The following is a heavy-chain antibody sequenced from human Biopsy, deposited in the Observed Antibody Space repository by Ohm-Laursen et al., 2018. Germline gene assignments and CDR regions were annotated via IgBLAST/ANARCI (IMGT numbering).Heavy chain of an antibody. CDR1: GDSLSSGPDN. CDR2: IYSGGNT. J-gene: IGHJ4*02. D-gene: IGHD6-19*01. V-gene: IGHV4-61*01. CDR3: ARGRRTSGWPYFAN. Sequence: TLSLTCTVSGDSLSSGPDNWSWIRQPPGQGLEYIGFIYSGGNTNYNPSLQNRVTMSVDTSKNQFSPKLSSVIAADTAVYYCARGRRTSGWPYFANWGQGTLVIVSS.